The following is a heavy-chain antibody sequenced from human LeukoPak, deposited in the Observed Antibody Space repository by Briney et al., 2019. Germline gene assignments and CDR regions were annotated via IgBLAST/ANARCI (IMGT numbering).Heavy chain of an antibody. CDR3: ARLQGYCISTTCYGAFDI. J-gene: IGHJ3*02. Sequence: GESLKISCKDSGYKFANYWIFCVRHMPGKGLEWMGRIDPSDSYTNYSPSFQGHVTISADESISTAYLQWSSLKASDTAMYYCARLQGYCISTTCYGAFDIWGQGTMVTVSS. CDR1: GYKFANYW. CDR2: IDPSDSYT. V-gene: IGHV5-10-1*01. D-gene: IGHD2-2*01.